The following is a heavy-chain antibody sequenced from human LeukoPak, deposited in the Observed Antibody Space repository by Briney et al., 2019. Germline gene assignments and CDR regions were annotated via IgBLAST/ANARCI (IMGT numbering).Heavy chain of an antibody. J-gene: IGHJ4*02. CDR3: AGDSGAWD. Sequence: PGGSLRLSCAASGFTFSSYAMHWVRQAPGKGLEWVAVISYDGSNKYYADSVKGRFTISRDNSKNTLYLQMNSLGAEDTAVYYCAGDSGAWDWGQGTLVTVSS. CDR1: GFTFSSYA. V-gene: IGHV3-30-3*01. D-gene: IGHD1-26*01. CDR2: ISYDGSNK.